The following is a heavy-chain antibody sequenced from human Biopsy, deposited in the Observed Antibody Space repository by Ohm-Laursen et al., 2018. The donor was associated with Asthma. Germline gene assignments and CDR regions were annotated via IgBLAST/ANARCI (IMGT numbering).Heavy chain of an antibody. Sequence: SLRLSCSASGFTLGSYSMNWLRQAPGRGLEWVSYISLSSNTIYYADSVKGRLTISRDNAKNSVFLQMNSLRAEDTGVYYCTREVKMAYWGRGTLVTVSS. CDR1: GFTLGSYS. CDR3: TREVKMAY. D-gene: IGHD2-8*01. V-gene: IGHV3-48*04. CDR2: ISLSSNTI. J-gene: IGHJ4*02.